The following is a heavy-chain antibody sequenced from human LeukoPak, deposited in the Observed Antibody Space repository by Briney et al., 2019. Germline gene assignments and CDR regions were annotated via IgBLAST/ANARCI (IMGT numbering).Heavy chain of an antibody. V-gene: IGHV3-23*01. Sequence: GGSLRLSCAASGFTFSTYAMNWVRQAPGKGLEWVSTISGSGDNTYYADSVKGRFTISRDNSKNTLYLQVNGLRAEDTAVYYCAKDMRWSCSYTSCYLFDYWGQGTLVTVSS. CDR2: ISGSGDNT. CDR1: GFTFSTYA. D-gene: IGHD2-2*01. J-gene: IGHJ4*02. CDR3: AKDMRWSCSYTSCYLFDY.